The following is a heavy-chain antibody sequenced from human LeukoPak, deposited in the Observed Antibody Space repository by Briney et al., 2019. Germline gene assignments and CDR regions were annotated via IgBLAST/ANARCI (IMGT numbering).Heavy chain of an antibody. CDR2: ISWNSGSI. CDR3: AKDPSGYYYDSSGYYRLSRVYFQH. CDR1: GFTFDDYA. Sequence: QTGGSLRLSCAASGFTFDDYAMHWVRQAPGKGLEWVSGISWNSGSIGYADSVKGRFTISRDNAKNSLYLQMNSLRAEDTALYYCAKDPSGYYYDSSGYYRLSRVYFQHWGQGTLVTVSS. D-gene: IGHD3-22*01. J-gene: IGHJ1*01. V-gene: IGHV3-9*01.